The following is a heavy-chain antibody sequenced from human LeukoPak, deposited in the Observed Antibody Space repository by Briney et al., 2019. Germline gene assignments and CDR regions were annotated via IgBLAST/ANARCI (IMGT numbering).Heavy chain of an antibody. Sequence: SETLSLTCTVSGYSISSGYYWGWIRQSPGKGLEWIGSIYNSGSTYYNPSLKSRVTISVDTSKNQFSLKLSSVTAADTAVYYCARAYCGGDCEGRFYNWFDPWGQGTLVTVSS. J-gene: IGHJ5*02. CDR1: GYSISSGYY. D-gene: IGHD2-21*02. CDR2: IYNSGST. V-gene: IGHV4-38-2*02. CDR3: ARAYCGGDCEGRFYNWFDP.